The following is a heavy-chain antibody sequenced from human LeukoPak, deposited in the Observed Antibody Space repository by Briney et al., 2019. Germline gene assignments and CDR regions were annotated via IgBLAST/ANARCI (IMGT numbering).Heavy chain of an antibody. V-gene: IGHV1-46*01. CDR3: ARDELEYCSGGSCQSFDY. Sequence: ASVKVSCKASGYTFTSYYMHWVRQAPGQGLEWMGIINPSGGSTSYAQKFQGRVTMTRDTSTSTVYMELSSLRSEDTAVYYCARDELEYCSGGSCQSFDYWGQGTLVTVSS. D-gene: IGHD2-15*01. J-gene: IGHJ4*02. CDR1: GYTFTSYY. CDR2: INPSGGST.